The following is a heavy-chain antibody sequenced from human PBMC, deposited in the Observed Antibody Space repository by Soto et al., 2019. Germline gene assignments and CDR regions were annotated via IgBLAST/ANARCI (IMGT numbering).Heavy chain of an antibody. Sequence: QVQLVESGGGVVQPGRSLRLSCAASGFTFSSYGMHWVRQAPGKGLEWVAVIWYDGSNKYYADSVKGRFTISRDNSKNTLYLQMNSLRAEDTAVYCCASDREYGGYFDYWGQGTLVTVSS. V-gene: IGHV3-33*01. CDR3: ASDREYGGYFDY. J-gene: IGHJ4*02. CDR1: GFTFSSYG. D-gene: IGHD3-10*01. CDR2: IWYDGSNK.